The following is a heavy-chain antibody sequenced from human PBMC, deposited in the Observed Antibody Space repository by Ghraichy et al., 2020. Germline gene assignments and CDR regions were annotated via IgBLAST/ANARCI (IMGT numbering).Heavy chain of an antibody. V-gene: IGHV4-4*02. D-gene: IGHD3-22*01. J-gene: IGHJ2*01. CDR3: ARVSSDSGAYYAGFFDL. Sequence: SETLSLTCAVFGGSISSSNWWSWVRHPPGKGLEWIGEIFHSRSTNYNPSLKSRVTISVDKSKNQVSLKMSSVTAADTAMYFCARVSSDSGAYYAGFFDLWGRGTLVTVSS. CDR1: GGSISSSNW. CDR2: IFHSRST.